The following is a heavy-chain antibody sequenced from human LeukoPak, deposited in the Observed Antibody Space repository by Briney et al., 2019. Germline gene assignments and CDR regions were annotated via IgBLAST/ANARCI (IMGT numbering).Heavy chain of an antibody. Sequence: PGGSLRLSCAASGFIFSSYWMSWVRQAPGKGLEWVANIKQDGSEKYYVDSVKGRFTISRDNAKNSLYLQMDSLRAEDTAVYYCARCFRWFDPWGQGTLVTVFS. CDR1: GFIFSSYW. CDR3: ARCFRWFDP. V-gene: IGHV3-7*01. CDR2: IKQDGSEK. J-gene: IGHJ5*02.